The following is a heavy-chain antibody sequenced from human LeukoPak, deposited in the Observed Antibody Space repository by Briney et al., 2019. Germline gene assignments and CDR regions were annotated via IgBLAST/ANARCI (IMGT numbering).Heavy chain of an antibody. D-gene: IGHD6-13*01. V-gene: IGHV3-21*04. Sequence: PGGSLRLSCAASGFTFSSYSMNWVRQAPGKGLEWVSFISSSSNYIHYADSVKGRFTISRDNSKNTLYLQMNSLRAEDTAVYYCAKDLYSSSWSFYDYWGQGTLVTVSS. CDR3: AKDLYSSSWSFYDY. CDR2: ISSSSNYI. CDR1: GFTFSSYS. J-gene: IGHJ4*02.